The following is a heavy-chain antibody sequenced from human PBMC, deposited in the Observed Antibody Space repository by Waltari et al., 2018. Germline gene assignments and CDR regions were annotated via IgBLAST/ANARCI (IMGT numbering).Heavy chain of an antibody. CDR2: INHSGST. Sequence: QVQLQQWGAGLLKPSETLSPTCAVYGGSLSGYYWSWIRQPPGKGLEWIGEINHSGSTNYNPSLKSRVTISVDTSKNQFSLKLSSVTAADTAVYYCARNYNFPFYFDYWGQGTLVTVSS. CDR1: GGSLSGYY. D-gene: IGHD1-20*01. V-gene: IGHV4-34*01. J-gene: IGHJ4*02. CDR3: ARNYNFPFYFDY.